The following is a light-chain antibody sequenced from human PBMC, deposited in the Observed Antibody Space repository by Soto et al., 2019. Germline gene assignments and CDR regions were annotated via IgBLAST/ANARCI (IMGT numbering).Light chain of an antibody. V-gene: IGKV3-20*01. Sequence: EIVLTQSPGTLSLSPGERATLSCRASQSVSTSDFAWYQQKPGQAPRLLMYGASHRASGIPDRFSGSGSGTDFTLTISRLEPEDFAVYYCQQYNDWPWTFGQGTKVDI. CDR1: QSVSTSD. CDR3: QQYNDWPWT. CDR2: GAS. J-gene: IGKJ1*01.